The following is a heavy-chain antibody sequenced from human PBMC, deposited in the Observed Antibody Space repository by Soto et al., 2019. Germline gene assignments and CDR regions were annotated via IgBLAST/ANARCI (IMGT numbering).Heavy chain of an antibody. V-gene: IGHV1-46*01. D-gene: IGHD6-6*01. CDR1: GYTFTSYY. CDR3: ARPGSPRRYYGMDV. Sequence: QVQLVQSGAEVKKPGASVKVSCKASGYTFTSYYMHWVRQAPGQGLEWMGIINPSGGSPSYAQKFPGRGTMTRDTSTSTVYMELSSLRSEDTAVYYCARPGSPRRYYGMDVWGQGTTVTVSS. J-gene: IGHJ6*02. CDR2: INPSGGSP.